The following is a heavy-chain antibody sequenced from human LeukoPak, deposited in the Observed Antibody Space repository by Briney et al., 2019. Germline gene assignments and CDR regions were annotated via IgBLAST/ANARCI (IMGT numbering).Heavy chain of an antibody. V-gene: IGHV4-38-2*02. CDR3: ARPLGLGVDY. CDR2: IYHSGST. J-gene: IGHJ4*02. CDR1: GYSISSGYY. D-gene: IGHD1-26*01. Sequence: SETLSLTCTVSGYSISSGYYWGRIRQPPGRGLEWIGSIYHSGSTYYNPSLKSRVTISVDTSKNQFSLKLSSVTAADTAVYYCARPLGLGVDYWGQGTLVTVSS.